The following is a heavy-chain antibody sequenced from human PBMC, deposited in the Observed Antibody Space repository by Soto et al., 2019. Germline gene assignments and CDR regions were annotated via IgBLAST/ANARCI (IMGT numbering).Heavy chain of an antibody. V-gene: IGHV2-5*01. CDR2: IYWNDDK. D-gene: IGHD6-25*01. CDR1: GFSLSTSGVG. Sequence: SGPTLVNPTQTLTLTCTFSGFSLSTSGVGVGWIRQPPGKALEWLALIYWNDDKRYSPSLKSRLTITKDTSKNQVVLTMTNMDPVDTATYYCAHRPGRVQERPPPHNIWFDPWGQGTLVTVSS. CDR3: AHRPGRVQERPPPHNIWFDP. J-gene: IGHJ5*02.